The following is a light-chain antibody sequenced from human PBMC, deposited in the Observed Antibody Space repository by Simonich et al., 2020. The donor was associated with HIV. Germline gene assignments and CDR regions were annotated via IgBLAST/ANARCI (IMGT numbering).Light chain of an antibody. J-gene: IGKJ3*01. CDR2: GAS. Sequence: EIVLKQFPGTLSLSPGERATLSCRASQTVSSSYLAWYQQKPGQAPRLLIYGASSRATGIPDRFSGSWSGTDFTLTISRLEPEDFAVYYCQQYGSSVFTFGPGTKVDIK. V-gene: IGKV3-20*01. CDR3: QQYGSSVFT. CDR1: QTVSSSY.